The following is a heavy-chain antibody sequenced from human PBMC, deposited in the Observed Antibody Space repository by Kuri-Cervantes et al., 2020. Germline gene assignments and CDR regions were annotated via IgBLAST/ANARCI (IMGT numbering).Heavy chain of an antibody. D-gene: IGHD5-18*01. CDR2: ISWNSGSI. J-gene: IGHJ4*02. CDR3: AKEKMDTAMVLGYYFDY. Sequence: GGSLRLSCAASGFTFDDYAMHWVRQAPGKGLEWVSGISWNSGSIGYADSVKGRFTISRDNSKNSLYLQMNSLRTEDTALYYCAKEKMDTAMVLGYYFDYWGQGTLVTVSS. V-gene: IGHV3-9*01. CDR1: GFTFDDYA.